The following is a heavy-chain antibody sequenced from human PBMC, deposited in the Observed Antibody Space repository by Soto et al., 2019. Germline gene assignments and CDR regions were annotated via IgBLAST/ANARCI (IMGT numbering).Heavy chain of an antibody. D-gene: IGHD6-6*01. CDR1: GYTFTSYG. CDR2: ISPYNGNT. Sequence: QVQLVQSGAEVKKPGASVKVSCKASGYTFTSYGIIWVRQAPGQGLEWMGWISPYNGNTNYAQKLQGRVTMTTDTSTSKAYMEVRRLRSVDTAGYYCARDEAAHTFDPWGQGFLDTVSS. V-gene: IGHV1-18*01. CDR3: ARDEAAHTFDP. J-gene: IGHJ5*02.